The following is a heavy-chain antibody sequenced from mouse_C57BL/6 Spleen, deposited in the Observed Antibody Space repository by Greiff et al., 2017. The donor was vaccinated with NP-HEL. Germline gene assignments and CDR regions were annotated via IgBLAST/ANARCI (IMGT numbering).Heavy chain of an antibody. D-gene: IGHD4-1*01. V-gene: IGHV3-6*01. CDR1: GYSITSGYY. CDR3: ARDWDVYYFDY. Sequence: EVQLQQSGPGLVKPSQSLSLTCSVTGYSITSGYYWNWLRQFPGNKLEWMGYISYDGSNNYNPSLKNRISITRDTSKNQFFLKLNSVTTEDTATYYCARDWDVYYFDYWGKGTTLTVSS. CDR2: ISYDGSN. J-gene: IGHJ2*01.